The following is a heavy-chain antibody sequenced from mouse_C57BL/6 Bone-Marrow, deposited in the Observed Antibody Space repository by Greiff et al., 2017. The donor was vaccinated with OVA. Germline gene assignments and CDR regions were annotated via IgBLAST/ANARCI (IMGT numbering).Heavy chain of an antibody. J-gene: IGHJ1*03. CDR2: IYPRSGNT. CDR3: ATPITTGYFDV. CDR1: GYTFTSYG. Sequence: QVQLKESGAELARPGASVKLSCKASGYTFTSYGISWVKQRTGQGLEWIGEIYPRSGNTYYNEKFKGKATLTADKSSSTAYMELRSLTSEDSAVYFCATPITTGYFDVWGTGTTVTVSS. D-gene: IGHD1-1*01. V-gene: IGHV1-81*01.